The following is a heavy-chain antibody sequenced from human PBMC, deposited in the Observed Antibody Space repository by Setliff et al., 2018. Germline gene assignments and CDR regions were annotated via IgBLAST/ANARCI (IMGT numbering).Heavy chain of an antibody. CDR1: GFTFSSYW. CDR2: IKQDGSEK. V-gene: IGHV3-7*01. Sequence: PGGSLRLSCAASGFTFSSYWMSWVRQAPGKGLEWVANIKQDGSEKYYVDSVKGRFTISRDNAKNSLYLQMNSLRAEDTAVYYCAGRLGASTRYYYYGLDVWGQGTTVTSP. D-gene: IGHD3-16*01. CDR3: AGRLGASTRYYYYGLDV. J-gene: IGHJ6*02.